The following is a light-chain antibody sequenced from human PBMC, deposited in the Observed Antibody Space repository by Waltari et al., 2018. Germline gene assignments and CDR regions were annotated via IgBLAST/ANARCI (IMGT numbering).Light chain of an antibody. Sequence: EIVMTQSPATLSVSPGERATLSCRASQSVSSNLAWYQQKPGQAPRLLIYGASTRATGIQCWFSGSGSGTEVTLTISSLQSEDFAVYYCQQYNNWPSWTFGQGTKVEIK. V-gene: IGKV3-15*01. CDR1: QSVSSN. CDR3: QQYNNWPSWT. CDR2: GAS. J-gene: IGKJ1*01.